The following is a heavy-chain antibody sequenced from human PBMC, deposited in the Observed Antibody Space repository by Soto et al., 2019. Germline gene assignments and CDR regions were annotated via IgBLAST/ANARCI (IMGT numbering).Heavy chain of an antibody. D-gene: IGHD6-13*01. CDR3: ARGATHGSSWYFWFDP. J-gene: IGHJ5*02. V-gene: IGHV1-69*01. CDR2: IIPLFGTT. CDR1: GGTFSTYP. Sequence: QVQLVQSGAEVRMPGSSVKVSCKASGGTFSTYPINWVRQGPGQGLEWMGGIIPLFGTTNYAQKFKGRVTITADESTSTAYMELSSLRDEDAAVYYCARGATHGSSWYFWFDPWGQGTLVTVSS.